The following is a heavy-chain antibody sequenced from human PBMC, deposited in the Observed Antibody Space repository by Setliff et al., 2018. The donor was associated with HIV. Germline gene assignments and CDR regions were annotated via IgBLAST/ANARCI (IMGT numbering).Heavy chain of an antibody. V-gene: IGHV3-23*01. J-gene: IGHJ6*03. CDR3: AKGRYSSGANYYYYYMDV. CDR1: GFTFSSYA. D-gene: IGHD6-19*01. CDR2: ISGSGGSK. Sequence: PGGSLRLSCAASGFTFSSYAMSWVRQAPGKGLEWVSAISGSGGSKYYADAVKGRFTISRDNSKNTLYLQMNSLRAEDTAVYYCAKGRYSSGANYYYYYMDVWGKGTTVTVSS.